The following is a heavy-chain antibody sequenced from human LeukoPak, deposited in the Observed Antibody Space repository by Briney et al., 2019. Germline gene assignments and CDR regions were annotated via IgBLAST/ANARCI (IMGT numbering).Heavy chain of an antibody. Sequence: ASVKVSCKASGGTFSSYAISWVRQAPAQGLEWMGGIIPIFGTANYAQKFQGRVTITTDESTSTAYMELSSLRSEDTAVYYCASSIGQGGPADYYYYYMDVWGKGTTVTVSS. J-gene: IGHJ6*03. CDR3: ASSIGQGGPADYYYYYMDV. CDR2: IIPIFGTA. CDR1: GGTFSSYA. D-gene: IGHD6-6*01. V-gene: IGHV1-69*05.